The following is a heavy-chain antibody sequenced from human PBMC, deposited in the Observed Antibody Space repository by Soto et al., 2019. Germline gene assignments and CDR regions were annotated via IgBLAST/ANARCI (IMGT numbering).Heavy chain of an antibody. J-gene: IGHJ6*02. Sequence: PSETLSLTCTVSGGSISSSSYWGWIRQPPGKGLEWIGSIYSTGNTYYNPSLKSRVSISADTSKNQFSLKLTSVTAADTAVYYCRRSSRYSTDVRGQGTTVTVSS. D-gene: IGHD6-13*01. CDR1: GGSISSSSY. CDR3: RRSSRYSTDV. V-gene: IGHV4-39*01. CDR2: IYSTGNT.